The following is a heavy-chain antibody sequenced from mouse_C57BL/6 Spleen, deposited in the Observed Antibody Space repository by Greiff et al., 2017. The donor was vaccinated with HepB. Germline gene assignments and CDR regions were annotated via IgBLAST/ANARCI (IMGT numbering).Heavy chain of an antibody. CDR3: ARKSSQFYAMDY. V-gene: IGHV1-7*01. CDR1: GYTFTSYW. CDR2: INPSSGYT. Sequence: VQLQQSGAELAKPGASVKLSCKASGYTFTSYWMHWVKQRPGQGLEWIGYINPSSGYTKYNQKFKDKATLIADKSSSTAYMQLSSLTYEDSAVYYCARKSSQFYAMDYWGQGTSVTVSS. J-gene: IGHJ4*01.